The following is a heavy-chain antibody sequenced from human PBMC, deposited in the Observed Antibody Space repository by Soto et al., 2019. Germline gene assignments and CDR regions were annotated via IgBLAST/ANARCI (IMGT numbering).Heavy chain of an antibody. Sequence: SETLSLTCAVYGGSFSGYYWSWIRQPPGKGLEWIGEINHSGSTNYNPSLKSRVTISVDTSKYQFSLKLSSVTAADTAVYYCARGRKGWDYPLDYYYYYYGMDVWGQGTTVTVSS. J-gene: IGHJ6*02. CDR3: ARGRKGWDYPLDYYYYYYGMDV. CDR1: GGSFSGYY. CDR2: INHSGST. D-gene: IGHD1-26*01. V-gene: IGHV4-34*01.